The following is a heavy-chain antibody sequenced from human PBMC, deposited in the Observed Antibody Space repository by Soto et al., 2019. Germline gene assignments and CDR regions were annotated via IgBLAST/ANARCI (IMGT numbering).Heavy chain of an antibody. D-gene: IGHD3-16*01. CDR2: INHSGST. J-gene: IGHJ3*02. V-gene: IGHV4-34*01. Sequence: SETLSLPCAVYGGSFSGYYWSWIRQPPGKGLEWIGEINHSGSTNYNPSLKSRVTISVDTSKNQFSLKLSSVTAADTAVYYCARGTMITYAFDIWGQGTMVTVSS. CDR1: GGSFSGYY. CDR3: ARGTMITYAFDI.